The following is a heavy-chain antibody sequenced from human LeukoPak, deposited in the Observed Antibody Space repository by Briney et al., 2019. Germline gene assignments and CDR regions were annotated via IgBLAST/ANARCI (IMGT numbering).Heavy chain of an antibody. CDR1: GYTFTGYY. CDR3: ARAWGAVAGLFY. CDR2: INPNSGGT. D-gene: IGHD6-19*01. Sequence: GASVKVSCKASGYTFTGYYMHWVRQAPGQGLEWMGWINPNSGGTNYAQKFQGRVTMTRDTSISTAYMELSRLRSDDTAVYHCARAWGAVAGLFYWGQGTLVTVSS. J-gene: IGHJ4*02. V-gene: IGHV1-2*02.